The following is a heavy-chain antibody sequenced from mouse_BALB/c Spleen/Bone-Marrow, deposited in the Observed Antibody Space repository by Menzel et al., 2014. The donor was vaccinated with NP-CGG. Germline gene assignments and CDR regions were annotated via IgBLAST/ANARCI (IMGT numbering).Heavy chain of an antibody. V-gene: IGHV1-67*01. CDR3: ARSEYGNSYAMDY. CDR1: CYTFTDYA. CDR2: ISTYSGNT. D-gene: IGHD2-10*02. J-gene: IGHJ4*01. Sequence: VQLQQSGPELVRPGVSVKISCKGSCYTFTDYAMHWVKQSHAKSLEWIGVISTYSGNTNYNQKFKGKATMTVDKSSSTAYMELTRLTSEDSAIYYCARSEYGNSYAMDYWGQGTSVTVSS.